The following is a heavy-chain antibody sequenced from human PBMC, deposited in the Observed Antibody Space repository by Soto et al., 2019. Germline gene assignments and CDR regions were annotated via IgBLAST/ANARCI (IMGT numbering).Heavy chain of an antibody. CDR2: ISAYNGNT. D-gene: IGHD2-15*01. J-gene: IGHJ4*02. CDR1: GYTFTSYG. CDR3: ARDFSCSGGSCYYNRPSDY. Sequence: ASVKVSCKASGYTFTSYGISWVRQAPGQGLEWMGWISAYNGNTNYAQKLQGRVTMTTDTSTRTAYMELRSLRSDDTAVYYCARDFSCSGGSCYYNRPSDYWGQGTLVTVSS. V-gene: IGHV1-18*01.